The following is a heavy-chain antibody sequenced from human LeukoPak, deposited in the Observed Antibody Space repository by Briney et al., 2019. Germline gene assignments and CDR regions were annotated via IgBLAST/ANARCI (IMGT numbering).Heavy chain of an antibody. CDR1: GFTFSDYY. J-gene: IGHJ4*02. D-gene: IGHD4-23*01. V-gene: IGHV3-11*05. CDR2: IGGNSYYT. Sequence: GESLRLSCAASGFTFSDYYMSWIRQTPEKGLEWVSYIGGNSYYTNYADSVKGRFTISRDNAKNSLYLQMNSLRAEDTAVYYCARGDGGNSAFDYWGQGNLVTVSS. CDR3: ARGDGGNSAFDY.